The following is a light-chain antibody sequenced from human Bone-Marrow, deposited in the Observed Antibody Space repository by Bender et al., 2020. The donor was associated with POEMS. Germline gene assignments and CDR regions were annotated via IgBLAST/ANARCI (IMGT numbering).Light chain of an antibody. V-gene: IGLV2-14*03. J-gene: IGLJ2*01. CDR2: DAD. CDR3: SSCLGRSTLV. CDR1: GNDISAYDC. Sequence: QSPLTQPVSVSASPGQSITISCTGAGNDISAYDCVSWYQQQPGKAPKFILSDADKWPSRNSDRFSASKSGNTASLTISGLQAEDEGDYYCSSCLGRSTLVFGGGTRLTVL.